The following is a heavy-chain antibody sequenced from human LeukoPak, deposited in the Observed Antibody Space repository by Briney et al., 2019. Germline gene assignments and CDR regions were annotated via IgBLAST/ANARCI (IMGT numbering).Heavy chain of an antibody. CDR2: ISGSGGST. D-gene: IGHD3-22*01. V-gene: IGHV3-23*01. CDR3: ARSQPYDSSGYYLPSSDAFDI. Sequence: GGSLRLSCAASGFTFSDYYMSWIRQAPGKGLEWVSAISGSGGSTYYADSVKGRFTISRDNSKNTLYLQMNSLRAEDTAVYYCARSQPYDSSGYYLPSSDAFDIWGQGTMVTVSS. CDR1: GFTFSDYY. J-gene: IGHJ3*02.